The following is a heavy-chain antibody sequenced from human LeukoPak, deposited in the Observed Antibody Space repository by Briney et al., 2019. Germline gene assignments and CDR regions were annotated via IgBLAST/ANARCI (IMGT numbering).Heavy chain of an antibody. D-gene: IGHD3-16*01. V-gene: IGHV3-7*01. CDR2: IRYDGGQT. J-gene: IGHJ3*01. CDR1: GFSFNREW. CDR3: ARYNDTAVGDSFDV. Sequence: GGALRLSCAASGFSFNREWMVWVRQAPGKGLEGVATIRYDGGQTMYLDSVRGRFTISRDNARSSLYLQMNSLRVEDTAVYYCARYNDTAVGDSFDVWGQGTKVTVSS.